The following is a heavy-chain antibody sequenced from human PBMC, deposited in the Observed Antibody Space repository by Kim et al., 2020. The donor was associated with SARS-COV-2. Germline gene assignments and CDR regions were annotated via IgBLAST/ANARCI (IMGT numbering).Heavy chain of an antibody. CDR1: GYTFTSRV. Sequence: ASVKVSCKASGYTFTSRVINWLRQAPGQGLEWMGWIDTDTGTPAYAQGFTGRFVFSLDTSVTTAYLQISSLKAEDTAVYFCARGTYIRGYDYVSWFDPWSRGTLVTVSS. CDR2: IDTDTGTP. D-gene: IGHD3-22*01. J-gene: IGHJ5*02. CDR3: ARGTYIRGYDYVSWFDP. V-gene: IGHV7-4-1*02.